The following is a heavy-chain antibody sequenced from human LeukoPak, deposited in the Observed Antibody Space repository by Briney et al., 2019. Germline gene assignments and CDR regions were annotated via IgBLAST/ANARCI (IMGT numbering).Heavy chain of an antibody. CDR2: INWNGGST. J-gene: IGHJ4*02. Sequence: RPGGSLRLSCAASGFTFDDYGMSWVRQAPGKGLEWVSGINWNGGSTGYADSVKGRFTISRDNAKNSLYLQMNSLRAEDTAVYFCAKASIAGAIGVLDYWGQGTLVTVSS. CDR1: GFTFDDYG. V-gene: IGHV3-20*04. D-gene: IGHD1-26*01. CDR3: AKASIAGAIGVLDY.